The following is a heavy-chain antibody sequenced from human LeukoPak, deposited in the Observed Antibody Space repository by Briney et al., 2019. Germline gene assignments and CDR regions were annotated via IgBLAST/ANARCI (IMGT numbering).Heavy chain of an antibody. CDR2: IYTSGST. CDR1: GGSISSYY. D-gene: IGHD3-10*01. V-gene: IGHV4-4*07. Sequence: PSETLSLTCTVSGGSISSYYWSWIRQPAGKGLEWIGRIYTSGSTNYNPSLKSRVTISVDTSKNQSSLKLSSVTAADTAVYYCARDLTMVRGVYWFDPWGQGTLVTVSS. CDR3: ARDLTMVRGVYWFDP. J-gene: IGHJ5*02.